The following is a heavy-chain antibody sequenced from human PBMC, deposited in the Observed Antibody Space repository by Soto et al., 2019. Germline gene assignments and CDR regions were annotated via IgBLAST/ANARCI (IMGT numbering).Heavy chain of an antibody. V-gene: IGHV3-15*01. CDR3: TTDRFYSPVDH. D-gene: IGHD4-4*01. CDR1: GFSFSSAW. J-gene: IGHJ4*02. Sequence: GGSLRLSCAASGFSFSSAWMSWVRQTPEKGLEWVGRIKSKSDGGTTDYAAPVKGRFTISRDDSENTLYLQMNSLKTEDTAVYYCTTDRFYSPVDHWCQGTLVTVSS. CDR2: IKSKSDGGTT.